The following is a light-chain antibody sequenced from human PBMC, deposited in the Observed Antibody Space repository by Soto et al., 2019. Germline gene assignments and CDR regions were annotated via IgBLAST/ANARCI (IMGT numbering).Light chain of an antibody. CDR2: DVS. J-gene: IGLJ3*02. CDR3: CSYAGSYTV. V-gene: IGLV2-11*01. Sequence: QSALTQTRSVSGSPGQSVTISCTGSSSDVGNYNYVSWYQQHPGKAPKLMIYDVSKRPSGVPDRFSGSKSGNTASLTISGLQAEDEADYYCCSYAGSYTVFGGGTKLTVL. CDR1: SSDVGNYNY.